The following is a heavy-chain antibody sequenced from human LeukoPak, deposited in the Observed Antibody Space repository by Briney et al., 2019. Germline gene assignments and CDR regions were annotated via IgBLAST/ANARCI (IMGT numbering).Heavy chain of an antibody. Sequence: ASVKVSCKASGYTFTGYYMHWVRQAPGQGLEWMGWTNPNSGGTNYAQKFQGRVTMTRDTSICTAYMELSRLRSDDTAVYYCARDRRYCSSTSCYMYNWFDPWGQGTLVTVSS. CDR2: TNPNSGGT. CDR3: ARDRRYCSSTSCYMYNWFDP. CDR1: GYTFTGYY. V-gene: IGHV1-2*02. J-gene: IGHJ5*02. D-gene: IGHD2-2*02.